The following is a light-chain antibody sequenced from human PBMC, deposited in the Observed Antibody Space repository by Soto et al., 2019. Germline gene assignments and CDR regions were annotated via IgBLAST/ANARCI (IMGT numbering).Light chain of an antibody. CDR2: EVS. Sequence: SALTQPPSASGSPGQSVTVSCTGTSSDVGGYNYVSWYQQHPGKAPKLIVFEVSKRPSGVPDRFSGSKSGNTASLTVSGLQAEDEADYYCSSYAGSNSVVFGGGTKLTVL. CDR3: SSYAGSNSVV. J-gene: IGLJ2*01. V-gene: IGLV2-8*01. CDR1: SSDVGGYNY.